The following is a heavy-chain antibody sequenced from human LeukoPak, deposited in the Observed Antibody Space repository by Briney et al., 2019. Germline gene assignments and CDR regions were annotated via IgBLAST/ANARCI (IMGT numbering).Heavy chain of an antibody. CDR3: ARGLGLTGYYPSDY. V-gene: IGHV4-59*08. D-gene: IGHD3-9*01. CDR1: GGSISSYY. Sequence: SETLSLAGTVSGGSISSYYWSWIRQPPGKGLEWIGYIYYSGSTNYNPSLKSRVTISVDTSKNQFSLKLSSVTAADTAVYYCARGLGLTGYYPSDYWGQGTLVTVSS. J-gene: IGHJ4*02. CDR2: IYYSGST.